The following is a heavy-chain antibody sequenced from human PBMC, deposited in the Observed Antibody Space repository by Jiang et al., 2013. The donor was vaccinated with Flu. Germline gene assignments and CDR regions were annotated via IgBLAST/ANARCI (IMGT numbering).Heavy chain of an antibody. Sequence: GSGLVKPSQTLSLTCTVSGGSISSGGYYWSWIRQHPGKGLEWIGYIYYSGSTYYNPSLKSRVTISVDTSKNQFSLKLSSVTAADTAVYYCAREGHDYGDYTQAFDIWGQGTMVTVSS. D-gene: IGHD4-17*01. J-gene: IGHJ3*02. CDR2: IYYSGST. V-gene: IGHV4-31*03. CDR3: AREGHDYGDYTQAFDI. CDR1: GGSISSGGYY.